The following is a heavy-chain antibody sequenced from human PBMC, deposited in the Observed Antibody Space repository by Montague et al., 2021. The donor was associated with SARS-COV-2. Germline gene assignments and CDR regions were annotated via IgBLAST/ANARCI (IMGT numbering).Heavy chain of an antibody. Sequence: SETLSLTCTVSGGSISSSSYYWGWIRQPPGKGLEWIGSIYYSGSTYYNPSLKSRVTLSVDTSENQFSLKLRSVTAADTAVYYCARHYYDSSGYYSPWYFDLWGRGTLVTVSS. CDR1: GGSISSSSYY. D-gene: IGHD3-22*01. J-gene: IGHJ2*01. V-gene: IGHV4-39*01. CDR3: ARHYYDSSGYYSPWYFDL. CDR2: IYYSGST.